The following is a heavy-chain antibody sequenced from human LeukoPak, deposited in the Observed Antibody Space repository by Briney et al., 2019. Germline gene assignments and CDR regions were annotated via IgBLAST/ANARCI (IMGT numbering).Heavy chain of an antibody. D-gene: IGHD3-10*01. CDR3: ARDLRGGSGSYYLYYYFYRDV. CDR2: IYYSGST. Sequence: PSETLSLTCTVSGGSISSYYWSWIRQPPGKGLEWIGYIYYSGSTNYNPSLKSRVTISVDTSKNQFSLKLSSVTAADTAVYYCARDLRGGSGSYYLYYYFYRDVWGKGTTVPVSS. CDR1: GGSISSYY. J-gene: IGHJ6*03. V-gene: IGHV4-59*01.